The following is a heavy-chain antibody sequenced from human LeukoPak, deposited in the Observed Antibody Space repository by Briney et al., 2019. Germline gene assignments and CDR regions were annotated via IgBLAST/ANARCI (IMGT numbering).Heavy chain of an antibody. J-gene: IGHJ4*02. V-gene: IGHV3-21*06. Sequence: GGSLRLSCTTSGFTFSTSGFNWVRQAPGKGLEWVASIGPTGFDRYHADSIKGRFTISRDNANNFLYLQMDSLRAEDTAVYYCATETNGRHYDYWGQGTLLTVSS. D-gene: IGHD1-14*01. CDR2: IGPTGFDR. CDR1: GFTFSTSG. CDR3: ATETNGRHYDY.